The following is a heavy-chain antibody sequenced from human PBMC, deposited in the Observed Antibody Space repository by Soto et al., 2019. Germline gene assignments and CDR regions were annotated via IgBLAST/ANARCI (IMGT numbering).Heavy chain of an antibody. Sequence: GGSLRLSCAASGFTFSSYGMHWVLQAPCKGLEWVAVISYDGSNKYYADSVKGRFTISRDNSKNTLYLQMNSLRAEDTAVYYCAKDWGYYGPSREVEYYFDYWGQGTLVTVSS. CDR2: ISYDGSNK. J-gene: IGHJ4*02. V-gene: IGHV3-30*18. D-gene: IGHD3-10*01. CDR3: AKDWGYYGPSREVEYYFDY. CDR1: GFTFSSYG.